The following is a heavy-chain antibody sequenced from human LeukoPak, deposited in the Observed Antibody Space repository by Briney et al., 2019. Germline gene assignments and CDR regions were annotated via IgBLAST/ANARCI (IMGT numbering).Heavy chain of an antibody. CDR1: GFIFSSYD. Sequence: GGSLRLSCAASGFIFSSYDMHCVRQAPGKGLEWVSYISSDGDTIYYADSVKGRFTISRDNAKNSLHLQMSSLRAEDTAVYYCARSREKYYYDSSGPNVGYWGQGTLVTVSS. CDR2: ISSDGDTI. D-gene: IGHD3-22*01. V-gene: IGHV3-48*03. J-gene: IGHJ4*02. CDR3: ARSREKYYYDSSGPNVGY.